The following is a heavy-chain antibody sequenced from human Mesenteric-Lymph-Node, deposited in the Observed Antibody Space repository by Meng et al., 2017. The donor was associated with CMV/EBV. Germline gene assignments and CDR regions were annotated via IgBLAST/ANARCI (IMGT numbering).Heavy chain of an antibody. CDR3: AGRVATDTFDI. D-gene: IGHD5-12*01. CDR2: INRDESDT. Sequence: GESLKISCAASGFTFTDTWLHWVRQSPGKGLVWVSRINRDESDTRYGDSVKGRFTISRDNAKNTLYLQMNSLRAEDTAVYYCAGRVATDTFDIWGQGTMVTVSS. J-gene: IGHJ3*02. CDR1: GFTFTDTW. V-gene: IGHV3-74*01.